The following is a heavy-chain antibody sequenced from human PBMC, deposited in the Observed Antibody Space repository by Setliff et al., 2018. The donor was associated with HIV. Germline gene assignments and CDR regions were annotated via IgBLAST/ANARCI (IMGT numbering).Heavy chain of an antibody. CDR1: GNSIGSGYY. J-gene: IGHJ4*02. V-gene: IGHV4-38-2*01. CDR2: IYYNGNI. CDR3: VRHLSEMAMVDH. Sequence: SETLSLSCAVSGNSIGSGYYWGWIRQPPGKGLEWIASIYYNGNIYYNPSLKSRVTITMDTSKNQFSLKLSSVTAADTAVYSCVRHLSEMAMVDHWGQGTLVTVSS.